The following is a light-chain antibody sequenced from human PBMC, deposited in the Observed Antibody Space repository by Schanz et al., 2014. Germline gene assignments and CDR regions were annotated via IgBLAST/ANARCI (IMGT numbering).Light chain of an antibody. CDR2: DVS. CDR1: SSDVGGYNY. V-gene: IGLV2-14*03. J-gene: IGLJ2*01. CDR3: SSYAGNNDFGV. Sequence: QSALTQPASVSGSPGQSITISCTGTSSDVGGYNYVSWYQHHPGKAPKLMIYDVSNRPSGVSNRFSGSKSGTTASLTVSGLQAEDEADYYCSSYAGNNDFGVFGGGTKLTVL.